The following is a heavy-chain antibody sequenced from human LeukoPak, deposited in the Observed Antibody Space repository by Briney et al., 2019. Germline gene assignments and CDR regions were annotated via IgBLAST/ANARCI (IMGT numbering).Heavy chain of an antibody. J-gene: IGHJ4*02. Sequence: PGGSLRLSCAASGFTFSSCAMSWVRQAPGKGLQWVSAISSSGGSTYYADSVKGRFTISRDTSKNTLYLQMNSPRAEDTAVYYCAKVGPPPFFFDLAGPFDYWGQGTLVTVSS. CDR3: AKVGPPPFFFDLAGPFDY. D-gene: IGHD6-19*01. V-gene: IGHV3-23*01. CDR2: ISSSGGST. CDR1: GFTFSSCA.